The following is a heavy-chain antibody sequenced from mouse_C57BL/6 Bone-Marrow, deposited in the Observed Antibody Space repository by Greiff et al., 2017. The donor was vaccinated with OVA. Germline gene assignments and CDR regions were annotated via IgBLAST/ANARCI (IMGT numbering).Heavy chain of an antibody. CDR1: GYSITSGYY. Sequence: EESGPGLVKPSQSLSLTCSVTGYSITSGYYWNWIRQFPGNKLEWMGYISYDGSNNYNPSLKNRISITRDTSKNQFFLKLNSVTTEDTATYYCARDGYYYFDYWGQGTTLTVSS. J-gene: IGHJ2*01. CDR3: ARDGYYYFDY. CDR2: ISYDGSN. D-gene: IGHD2-3*01. V-gene: IGHV3-6*01.